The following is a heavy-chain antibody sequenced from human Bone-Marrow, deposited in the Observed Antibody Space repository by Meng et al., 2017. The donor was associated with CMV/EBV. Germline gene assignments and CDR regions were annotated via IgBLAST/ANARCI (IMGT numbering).Heavy chain of an antibody. CDR2: IYYSGST. CDR1: GGSISSSSCY. Sequence: SETLSLTCTVSGGSISSSSCYWGWIRQPPGKGLEWIGSIYYSGSTYYNPSLKSRVTISVDTSKNQFSLKLSSVTAADTAVYYCASPRYCSSTSCPYYYYGMDVWGQGTTVTVSS. V-gene: IGHV4-39*01. J-gene: IGHJ6*02. CDR3: ASPRYCSSTSCPYYYYGMDV. D-gene: IGHD2-2*01.